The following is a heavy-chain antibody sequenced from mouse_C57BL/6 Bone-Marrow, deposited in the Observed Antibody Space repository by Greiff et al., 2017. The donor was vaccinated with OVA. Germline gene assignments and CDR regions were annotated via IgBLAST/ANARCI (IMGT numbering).Heavy chain of an antibody. D-gene: IGHD1-1*01. CDR2: ISDGGSYT. CDR3: TRDGHYYGSSYAMDY. CDR1: GFTFSSYA. V-gene: IGHV5-4*01. J-gene: IGHJ4*01. Sequence: EVQLVESGGGLVKPGGSLKLSCAASGFTFSSYAMSWVRQTPEKRLEWVATISDGGSYTYYPDNVKGRFTISRDNAKNNLYLQMSHLKSEDTAMYYCTRDGHYYGSSYAMDYWGKGTSVTVSS.